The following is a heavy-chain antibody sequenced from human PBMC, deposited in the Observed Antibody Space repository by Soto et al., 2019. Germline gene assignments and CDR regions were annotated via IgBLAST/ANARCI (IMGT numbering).Heavy chain of an antibody. CDR2: ISSSSSTI. V-gene: IGHV3-48*01. CDR1: GFTFSSYS. D-gene: IGHD3-9*01. CDR3: ARDAGADWSPGAFDI. J-gene: IGHJ3*02. Sequence: GGSLRLSCAASGFTFSSYSMNWVRQAPGKGLEWVSYISSSSSTIYYAESVKGRFTISRDNAKNSLYLQMNSLRAEDTAVYYCARDAGADWSPGAFDIWGQGTMVTVSS.